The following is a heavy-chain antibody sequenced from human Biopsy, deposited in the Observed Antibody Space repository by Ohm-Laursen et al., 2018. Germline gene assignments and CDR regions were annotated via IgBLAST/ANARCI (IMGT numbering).Heavy chain of an antibody. CDR3: ARATNSAGWPYYYFYGMDV. V-gene: IGHV4-59*07. CDR2: IYYSGST. Sequence: SDTLSLTCTVSGGSISSDYWSWIRQTPGKGLEWIGYIYYSGSTNNNPSLKSRVTISVDTSKNQFSLRLNSVTAADTAVYYCARATNSAGWPYYYFYGMDVWGQGTTVTVSS. J-gene: IGHJ6*02. D-gene: IGHD6-19*01. CDR1: GGSISSDY.